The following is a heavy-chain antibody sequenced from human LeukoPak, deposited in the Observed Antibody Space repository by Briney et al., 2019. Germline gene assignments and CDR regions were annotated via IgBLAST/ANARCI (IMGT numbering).Heavy chain of an antibody. CDR1: GGTFSSYT. CDR3: ARDPRDVVVVAAMDYYGMDV. V-gene: IGHV1-69*04. Sequence: ASVKVSCKASGGTFSSYTISWVRQAPGQGLEWRGRIIPILGIANYAQKFQGRVTITADKSTSTAYMELSSLRSEDTAVYYCARDPRDVVVVAAMDYYGMDVWGQGTTVTVSS. D-gene: IGHD2-15*01. CDR2: IIPILGIA. J-gene: IGHJ6*02.